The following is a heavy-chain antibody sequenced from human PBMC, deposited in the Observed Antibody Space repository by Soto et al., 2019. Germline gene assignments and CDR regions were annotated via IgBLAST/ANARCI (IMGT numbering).Heavy chain of an antibody. J-gene: IGHJ4*02. Sequence: GGSLRLSCAASYFDFSSYGIHWFRQSPGKGLEWVAASSYDGRETFYADSAKGRFTVSKEMSKNTAFLQMNALRHEDTAVYFCARDSGWTILNFDNWGQGTPVNVSS. CDR1: YFDFSSYG. CDR3: ARDSGWTILNFDN. V-gene: IGHV3-30*03. CDR2: SSYDGRET. D-gene: IGHD3-10*01.